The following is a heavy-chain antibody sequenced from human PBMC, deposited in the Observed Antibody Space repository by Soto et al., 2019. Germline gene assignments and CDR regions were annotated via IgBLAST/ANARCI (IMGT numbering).Heavy chain of an antibody. J-gene: IGHJ4*02. CDR3: ARDRYGSGSYYNPTPILGY. CDR2: ISYDGSNK. Sequence: LSLSCADWGCTFRSYAMHCVRQATSKGLEWVAVISYDGSNKYYADSVKGRFTISRDNAKNTLYLQMNSLRAEDTAVYYCARDRYGSGSYYNPTPILGYWGQGTLVTVSS. CDR1: GCTFRSYA. D-gene: IGHD3-10*01. V-gene: IGHV3-30*14.